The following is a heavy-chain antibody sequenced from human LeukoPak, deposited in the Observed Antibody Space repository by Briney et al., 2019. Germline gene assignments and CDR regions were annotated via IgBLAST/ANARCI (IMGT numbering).Heavy chain of an antibody. V-gene: IGHV5-51*01. CDR2: ICPGDSET. CDR1: GYTFTNYW. Sequence: GESLQISCQGSGYTFTNYWIAWVRQMPGKGLEWMGIICPGDSETRYSPSFQDQVIISADKSINIAYLQWSSLKASDTAMYYCTRRDYWGQGTLVTVST. CDR3: TRRDY. J-gene: IGHJ4*02.